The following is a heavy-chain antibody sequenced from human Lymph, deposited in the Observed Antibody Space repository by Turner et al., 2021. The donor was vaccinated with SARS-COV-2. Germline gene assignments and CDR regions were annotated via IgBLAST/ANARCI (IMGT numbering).Heavy chain of an antibody. D-gene: IGHD2-8*01. V-gene: IGHV4-30-4*01. CDR2: IYYSGST. CDR3: ARVVVLRRAYFDY. Sequence: QVQLQESGPGLVKPSQTLSLTCTVSGGSISSGDYYWGWIRQAPGKGLEWIGYIYYSGSTFNNPSLKSRVTISVDTSKNQFSLKLSSVTAADTAVYYCARVVVLRRAYFDYWGQGTLVTVSS. J-gene: IGHJ4*02. CDR1: GGSISSGDYY.